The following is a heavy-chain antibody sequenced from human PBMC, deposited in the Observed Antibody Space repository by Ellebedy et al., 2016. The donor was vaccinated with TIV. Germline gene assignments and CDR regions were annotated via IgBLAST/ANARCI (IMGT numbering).Heavy chain of an antibody. J-gene: IGHJ4*02. CDR1: GYTFASYN. V-gene: IGHV1-46*01. CDR2: INPSSSLK. CDR3: LRDLNWIFGDV. D-gene: IGHD1-1*01. Sequence: ASVKVSCXASGYTFASYNMHWVRQAPGQGLVWMGKINPSSSLKRYAKKFQGRVTMTRDTSTSTLYMELSSLRSEDTAVYYCLRDLNWIFGDVWGQGTLVTVSS.